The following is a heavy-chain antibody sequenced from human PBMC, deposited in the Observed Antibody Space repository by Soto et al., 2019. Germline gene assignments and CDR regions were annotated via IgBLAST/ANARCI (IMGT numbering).Heavy chain of an antibody. CDR1: GFTLSSYS. CDR3: ARDRHPDGIWTFDY. CDR2: IFTSGST. Sequence: EVQLLESGGGLVQPGGSLRLSCSASGFTLSSYSMMWIRLTPEKGLEWVSAIFTSGSTSSADSVTGRFFISRDNSRNMVSLQMNSLRVDDTAVYFCARDRHPDGIWTFDYWGQGTLVTVSS. J-gene: IGHJ4*02. V-gene: IGHV3-23*01. D-gene: IGHD3-9*01.